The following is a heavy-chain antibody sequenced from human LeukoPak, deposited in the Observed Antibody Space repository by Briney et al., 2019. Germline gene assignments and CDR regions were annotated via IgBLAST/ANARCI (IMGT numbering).Heavy chain of an antibody. Sequence: GGALRLSCADSGFSLSNHYINWVRQTPGKGLEWVARTRHKAESYKTEYAASVKGRFTISRDDSKKSLFLHMISLKTEDTAVYYCARGLVDYYDSSGYLDYWGQGTLVTVSS. CDR3: ARGLVDYYDSSGYLDY. CDR2: TRHKAESYKT. D-gene: IGHD3-22*01. J-gene: IGHJ4*02. V-gene: IGHV3-72*01. CDR1: GFSLSNHY.